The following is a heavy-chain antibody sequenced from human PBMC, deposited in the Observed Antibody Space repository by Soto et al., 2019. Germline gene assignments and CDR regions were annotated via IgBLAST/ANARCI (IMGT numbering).Heavy chain of an antibody. CDR3: AKQVRDGTSSPYYFDY. V-gene: IGHV3-23*01. CDR1: GFTFSNYA. CDR2: ISSAVNT. J-gene: IGHJ4*02. Sequence: GALRLSCAGSGFTFSNYAMSWVRQAPGKGLEWVSAISSAVNTYYADSVKGRFTISRDNSKNTLSLQMNSLRAEDTAVYYCAKQVRDGTSSPYYFDYWGQGTLVTVSS. D-gene: IGHD6-6*01.